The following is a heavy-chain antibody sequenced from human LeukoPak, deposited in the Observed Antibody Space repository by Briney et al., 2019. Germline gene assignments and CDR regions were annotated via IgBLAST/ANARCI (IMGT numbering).Heavy chain of an antibody. CDR2: IYYTGGT. J-gene: IGHJ3*02. Sequence: PSETLSLTCSLSGGSITSSSYYCAWIRQPPGKGLEWIVSIYYTGGTYYNPSLKSRLTICLGTSKNQFSLKLNSVTAADTAVYYCARGGGAGRAFDIWGQGTMVTVSS. D-gene: IGHD1-26*01. CDR1: GGSITSSSYY. CDR3: ARGGGAGRAFDI. V-gene: IGHV4-39*01.